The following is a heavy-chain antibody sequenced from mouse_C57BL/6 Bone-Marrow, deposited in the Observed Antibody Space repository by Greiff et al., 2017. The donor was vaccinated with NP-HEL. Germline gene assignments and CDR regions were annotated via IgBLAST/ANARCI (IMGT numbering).Heavy chain of an antibody. V-gene: IGHV1-54*01. CDR3: ARAYYSNYVLYAMDY. CDR2: INPGSGGT. Sequence: VQLQQSGAELVRPGTSVKVSCKASGYAFTNYLIEWVKQRPGQGLEWIGVINPGSGGTNYNEKFKGKATLTADKSSSTAYMQLSSLTSEDSAVYFWARAYYSNYVLYAMDYWGQGTSVTVSS. J-gene: IGHJ4*01. CDR1: GYAFTNYL. D-gene: IGHD2-5*01.